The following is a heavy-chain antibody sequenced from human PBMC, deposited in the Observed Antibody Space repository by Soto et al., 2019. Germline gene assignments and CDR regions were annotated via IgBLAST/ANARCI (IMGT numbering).Heavy chain of an antibody. D-gene: IGHD5-12*01. CDR2: IIPIFGTA. Sequence: GASVKVSCKASGGTFSSYAISWVRQAPGQGLEWMGGIIPIFGTANYAQKFQGRVTITADESTSTAYMELSSLRSEDTAVYYCATVEMATITPNYYYGMDVWGQGTTVTVSS. CDR3: ATVEMATITPNYYYGMDV. J-gene: IGHJ6*02. CDR1: GGTFSSYA. V-gene: IGHV1-69*13.